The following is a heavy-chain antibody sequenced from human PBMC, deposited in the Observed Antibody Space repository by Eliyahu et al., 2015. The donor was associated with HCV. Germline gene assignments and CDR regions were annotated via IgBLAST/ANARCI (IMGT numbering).Heavy chain of an antibody. J-gene: IGHJ4*02. Sequence: QVQLVQSGAEVKKPGSSVKVSXKASGGXXSSXAISWVXXAPGQGLEWMGGIIPIFGTANYAQKFQGRVTITADESTSTAYMELSSLRSEDTAVYYCAFRFEYRPTRPFDYWGQGTLVTVSS. CDR1: GGXXSSXA. D-gene: IGHD3-10*01. V-gene: IGHV1-69*01. CDR2: IIPIFGTA. CDR3: AFRFEYRPTRPFDY.